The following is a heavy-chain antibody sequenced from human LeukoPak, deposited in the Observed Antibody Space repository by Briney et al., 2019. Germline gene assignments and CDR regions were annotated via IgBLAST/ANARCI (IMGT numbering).Heavy chain of an antibody. J-gene: IGHJ4*02. V-gene: IGHV3-30*03. D-gene: IGHD6-19*01. CDR3: AGGTASQWLVPRAGLFY. Sequence: GGSLRLSCAASGFTFGSHYMHWVRQAPGKGLECVAGISYDGRDTYYADSVKGQFTISRDNSKKTLYLKMNSLRGDDTAVYYCAGGTASQWLVPRAGLFYWGQGTLVSVSS. CDR2: ISYDGRDT. CDR1: GFTFGSHY.